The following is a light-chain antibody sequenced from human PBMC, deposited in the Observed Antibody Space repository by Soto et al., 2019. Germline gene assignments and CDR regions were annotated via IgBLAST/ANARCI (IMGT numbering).Light chain of an antibody. Sequence: DIQMTQSPSTLSASVGDRVTITCRASQSISSWLAWYQQKPGKAPKLLIYDASSLESGAPSRFRGSGSGTEFALTISSLQPDDFATYYCQQYNSYSLTFGGGTKVEIK. CDR2: DAS. CDR3: QQYNSYSLT. J-gene: IGKJ4*01. CDR1: QSISSW. V-gene: IGKV1-5*01.